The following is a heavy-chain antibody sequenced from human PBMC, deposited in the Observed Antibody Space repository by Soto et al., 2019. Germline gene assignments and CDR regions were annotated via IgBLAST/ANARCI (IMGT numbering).Heavy chain of an antibody. D-gene: IGHD1-26*01. V-gene: IGHV4-4*02. J-gene: IGHJ4*02. Sequence: QVQLQESGPGLVKPSGTLSLTCAVSGGSISSSSWWTWVRQSPGKGLEWIGEIFESGATNYNPSLKSRRTMSVDKSKNQFSLNLSSLPAADTAVYFCTTSHAGELNNWGQGTLVTVSS. CDR1: GGSISSSSW. CDR3: TTSHAGELNN. CDR2: IFESGAT.